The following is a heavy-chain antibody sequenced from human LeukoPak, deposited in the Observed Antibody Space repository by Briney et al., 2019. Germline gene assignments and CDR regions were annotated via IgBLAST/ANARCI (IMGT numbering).Heavy chain of an antibody. CDR1: GFIFSSYG. CDR2: ISYDGSNK. CDR3: AKDRGSSGYYYSDY. Sequence: PGGSLRLSCAASGFIFSSYGMHWVRQAPGKGLEWVAVISYDGSNKYYADSVKGRFTISRDNSKNTLYLQMNSLRAEDTAVYYCAKDRGSSGYYYSDYWGQGTLVTVSS. J-gene: IGHJ4*02. V-gene: IGHV3-30*18. D-gene: IGHD3-22*01.